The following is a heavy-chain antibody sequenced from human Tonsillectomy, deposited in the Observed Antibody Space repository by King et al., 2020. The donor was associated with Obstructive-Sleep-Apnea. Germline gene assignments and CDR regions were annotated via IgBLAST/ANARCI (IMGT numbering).Heavy chain of an antibody. Sequence: QLQESGPGLVKPSGTLSLTCAVSGGAISSSNWWNWVRQPPGKGLEWIGEIYYSGSTNYNPSLKSRVIMSVDKSKNQFSLKVNSVTAADTAIYYCASQGPLWSHYCPYWGQGILVTVTS. CDR1: GGAISSSNW. CDR3: ASQGPLWSHYCPY. D-gene: IGHD3-3*01. J-gene: IGHJ4*02. V-gene: IGHV4-4*02. CDR2: IYYSGST.